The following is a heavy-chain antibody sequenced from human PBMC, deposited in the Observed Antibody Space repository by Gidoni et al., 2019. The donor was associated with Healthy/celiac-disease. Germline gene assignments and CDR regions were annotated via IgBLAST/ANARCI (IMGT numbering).Heavy chain of an antibody. J-gene: IGHJ6*02. CDR3: ARDGVVLRVFYGMDV. CDR1: GFTFSSYG. V-gene: IGHV3-33*01. D-gene: IGHD3-3*01. Sequence: QVQLVESGGGVVQPGRSLRLSCAASGFTFSSYGMHWVRQAPGKGLEWVAVIWYDGSNKYYADSVKGRFTISRDNSKNTLYPQMNSLRAEDTAVYYCARDGVVLRVFYGMDVWGQGTTVTVSS. CDR2: IWYDGSNK.